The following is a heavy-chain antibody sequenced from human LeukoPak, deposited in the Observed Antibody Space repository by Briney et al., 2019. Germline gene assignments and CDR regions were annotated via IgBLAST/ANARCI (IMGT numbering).Heavy chain of an antibody. J-gene: IGHJ3*02. Sequence: GGSLRLSCAASGFTFSSYSMNWVRQAPGKGLEWVSSISSSSSYIYYADSVKGRFTISRDNAKNPLYLQMNSLRAEDTAVYYCARVYDSSSWYYDAFDIWGQGTMVTVSS. CDR3: ARVYDSSSWYYDAFDI. CDR2: ISSSSSYI. CDR1: GFTFSSYS. V-gene: IGHV3-21*01. D-gene: IGHD6-13*01.